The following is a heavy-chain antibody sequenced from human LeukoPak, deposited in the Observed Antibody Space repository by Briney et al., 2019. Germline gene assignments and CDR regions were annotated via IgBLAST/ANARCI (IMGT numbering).Heavy chain of an antibody. V-gene: IGHV4-39*07. CDR1: GGSISSGSYY. D-gene: IGHD1/OR15-1a*01. J-gene: IGHJ5*02. CDR2: IYYSGST. Sequence: PSQTLSLTSTASGGSISSGSYYWSWIRQPAGKGLEWIGSIYYSGSTYYNPSLKSRVTISVDTSKNQFSLKLSSVTAAGTAVYYCAREFEGTRFDPWGQGTLVTVSS. CDR3: AREFEGTRFDP.